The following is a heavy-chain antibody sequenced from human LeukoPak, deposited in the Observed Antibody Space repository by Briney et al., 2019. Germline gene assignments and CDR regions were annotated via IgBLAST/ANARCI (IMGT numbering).Heavy chain of an antibody. CDR3: ARDSVGGTWYFDY. D-gene: IGHD6-25*01. CDR1: GFTFSSYG. CDR2: ISKDGSKK. Sequence: GRSLRLSCAASGFTFSSYGMHWVRQAPGKGLEWAAAISKDGSKKYYADSVKGRFTISRDKSKNTLYLEMNSLGAEDTAVYYCARDSVGGTWYFDYWGQGTLVTVSS. J-gene: IGHJ4*02. V-gene: IGHV3-30*03.